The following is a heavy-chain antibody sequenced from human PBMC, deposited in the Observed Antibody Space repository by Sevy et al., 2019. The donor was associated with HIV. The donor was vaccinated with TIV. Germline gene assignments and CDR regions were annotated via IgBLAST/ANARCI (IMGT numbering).Heavy chain of an antibody. V-gene: IGHV3-53*01. Sequence: WGSLRLSCAASGLSVSRNYLSWVRQAPGKGLEWVSVIYAGGSTYYADSVKGRFTVSRDKAKNTLYYQMNSLRAEDMAVYYCASQLGIGAFDIWGQGTMVTVSS. CDR2: IYAGGST. CDR1: GLSVSRNY. CDR3: ASQLGIGAFDI. J-gene: IGHJ3*02. D-gene: IGHD7-27*01.